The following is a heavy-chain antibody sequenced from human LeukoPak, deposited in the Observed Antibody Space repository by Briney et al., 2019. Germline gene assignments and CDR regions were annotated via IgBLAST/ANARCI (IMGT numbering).Heavy chain of an antibody. V-gene: IGHV4-59*08. CDR3: ARRVGATMSYFDY. CDR2: IYYSGST. J-gene: IGHJ4*02. D-gene: IGHD1-26*01. CDR1: GASISSYY. Sequence: PETLSLTCTVSGASISSYYWSWIRQPPGKGLEWIGYIYYSGSTNYNPSLKSRVTISVDTSKNHFSLKLSSVTAADTAVYYCARRVGATMSYFDYWGQGTLVTVSS.